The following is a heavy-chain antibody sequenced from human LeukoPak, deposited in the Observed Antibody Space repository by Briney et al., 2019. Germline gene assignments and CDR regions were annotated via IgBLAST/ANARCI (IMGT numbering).Heavy chain of an antibody. D-gene: IGHD6-19*01. CDR2: INHSGST. CDR3: ARQGDGSDWSYDY. J-gene: IGHJ4*02. V-gene: IGHV4-34*01. CDR1: GGSFSGYY. Sequence: SETLSLTCAVYGGSFSGYYWSWIRQPPGRGLEWIGEINHSGSTNYNPSLKSRVTISVDTSKNQFSLKLSSVTAADTAVYYCARQGDGSDWSYDYGGQGTTVTVSA.